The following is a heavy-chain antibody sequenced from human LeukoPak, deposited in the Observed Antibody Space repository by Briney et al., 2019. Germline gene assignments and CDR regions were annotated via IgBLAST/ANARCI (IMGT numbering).Heavy chain of an antibody. CDR3: ARDWPRYCSSTSCPRFDP. J-gene: IGHJ5*02. D-gene: IGHD2-2*01. CDR2: ISSSSSYI. CDR1: GFTFSSHN. Sequence: GGSLRLSCAASGFTFSSHNMNWVRQAPGKGLEWVSSISSSSSYIYYADSVKGRFTISRDNAKNSLYLQMNSLRAEDTAVYYCARDWPRYCSSTSCPRFDPWGQGTLVTVSS. V-gene: IGHV3-21*04.